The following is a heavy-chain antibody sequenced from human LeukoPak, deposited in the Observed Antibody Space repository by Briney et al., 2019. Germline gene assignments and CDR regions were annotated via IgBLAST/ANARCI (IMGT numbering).Heavy chain of an antibody. CDR3: ARGALGYFDY. V-gene: IGHV4-34*01. CDR1: GGSFSGYY. CDR2: INHSGST. D-gene: IGHD3-16*01. J-gene: IGHJ4*02. Sequence: SETLSLTCAVYGGSFSGYYWSWIRQPPGKGLEWIGEINHSGSTNYNPSLKSRVTISVDTSKDQFSLKLSSVTAADTAVYYCARGALGYFDYWGQGTLVTVSS.